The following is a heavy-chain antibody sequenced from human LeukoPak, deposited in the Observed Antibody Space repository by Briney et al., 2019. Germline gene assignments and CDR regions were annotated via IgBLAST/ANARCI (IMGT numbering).Heavy chain of an antibody. D-gene: IGHD3-9*01. Sequence: PGGSLRLSCAASGVTFSSYSMNWGRQAPGKGLEWVSSISSSSSYIYYADSVKGRFTISRDNAKNSLYLQMNSLRAEDTAVYYCARDPYYDILTGYPGYYYYYGMDVWGQGTTVTVSS. CDR1: GVTFSSYS. CDR3: ARDPYYDILTGYPGYYYYYGMDV. J-gene: IGHJ6*02. V-gene: IGHV3-21*01. CDR2: ISSSSSYI.